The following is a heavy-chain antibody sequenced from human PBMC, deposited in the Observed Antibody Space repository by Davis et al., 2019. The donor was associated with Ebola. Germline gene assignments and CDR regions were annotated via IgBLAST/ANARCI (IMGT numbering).Heavy chain of an antibody. V-gene: IGHV3-48*02. CDR2: SSSSRTTA. D-gene: IGHD2-21*02. Sequence: PGGSLRLSCAASGFRFNRYWMHWVRQAPGKGLEWASHSSSSRTTAYYADSVKGRFTISRDNVKGSLYLQMNSLRDEDTAVYYCARGVDYGFDIWGQGTMVTVSS. CDR1: GFRFNRYW. J-gene: IGHJ3*02. CDR3: ARGVDYGFDI.